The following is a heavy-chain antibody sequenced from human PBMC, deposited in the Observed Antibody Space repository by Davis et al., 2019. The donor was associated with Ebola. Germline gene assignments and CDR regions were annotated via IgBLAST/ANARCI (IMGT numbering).Heavy chain of an antibody. CDR1: GFIFSSYS. CDR2: IGSVSSYI. D-gene: IGHD2-2*01. J-gene: IGHJ5*02. Sequence: GGSLRLSCAASGFIFSSYSMNWVRQAPGKGLEWVSSIGSVSSYIMYADSVKGRFTISRDNAKKSLELRMESLRAEDTAVYYCVREGCSSSTCYEGWFDPWGEGTLVTVSS. V-gene: IGHV3-21*01. CDR3: VREGCSSSTCYEGWFDP.